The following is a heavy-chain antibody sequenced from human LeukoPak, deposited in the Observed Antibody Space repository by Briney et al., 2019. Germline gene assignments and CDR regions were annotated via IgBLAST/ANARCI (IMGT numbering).Heavy chain of an antibody. Sequence: GGSLRLSCAASGFTFSSYSMNWVRQAPGKGLEWVSYISSSSSTIYYADSVKGRFTTSRDNSKNTLYLQMNSLRAEDTAVYYCAKGIVVVPAAGDAFDIWGQGTMVTVSS. J-gene: IGHJ3*02. CDR3: AKGIVVVPAAGDAFDI. CDR1: GFTFSSYS. CDR2: ISSSSSTI. D-gene: IGHD2-2*01. V-gene: IGHV3-48*04.